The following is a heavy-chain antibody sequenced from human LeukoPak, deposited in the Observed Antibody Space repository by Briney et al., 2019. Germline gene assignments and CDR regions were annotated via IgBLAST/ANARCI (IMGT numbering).Heavy chain of an antibody. Sequence: GGSLRLSCAASGFTFSNYAISWIRQAPGKGLEWVSGIIESGGGTHYADSVKGRFTISRDNSKNTLYLQMISLRAEDTAVYYCAKDYKVRSGEPPIDYWGQGTLVTVSS. V-gene: IGHV3-23*01. CDR3: AKDYKVRSGEPPIDY. CDR1: GFTFSNYA. J-gene: IGHJ4*02. CDR2: IIESGGGT. D-gene: IGHD7-27*01.